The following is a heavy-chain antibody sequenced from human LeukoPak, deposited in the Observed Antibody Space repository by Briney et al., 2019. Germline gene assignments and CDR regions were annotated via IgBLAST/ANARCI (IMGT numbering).Heavy chain of an antibody. CDR1: GGSISSYY. Sequence: PSETLSLTCTVSGGSISSYYWSWIRQPPGKGLEWIAYIYYSGSTNYNPSLKSRVTISVDTSKNQFSLKLSSVTAADTAVYYCASLGYSYGPFDYWGQGTLVTVSS. V-gene: IGHV4-59*01. CDR2: IYYSGST. CDR3: ASLGYSYGPFDY. J-gene: IGHJ4*02. D-gene: IGHD5-18*01.